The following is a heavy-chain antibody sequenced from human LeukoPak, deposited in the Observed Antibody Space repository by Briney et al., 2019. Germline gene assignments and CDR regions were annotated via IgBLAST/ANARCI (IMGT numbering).Heavy chain of an antibody. V-gene: IGHV4-34*01. D-gene: IGHD3-10*01. CDR2: INHSGST. Sequence: SETLSLTCAVYGGSFSGYYWSWIRQPPGKGLEWIGEINHSGSTNYNPSLKSRVTISVDTSKNQFSLKLSSVTAADTAVYYCARAAYYGSGSYPLYWGQGTLVNVSS. CDR3: ARAAYYGSGSYPLY. CDR1: GGSFSGYY. J-gene: IGHJ4*02.